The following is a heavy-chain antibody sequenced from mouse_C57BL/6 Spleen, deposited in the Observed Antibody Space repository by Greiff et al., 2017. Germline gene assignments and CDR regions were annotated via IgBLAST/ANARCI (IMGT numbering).Heavy chain of an antibody. V-gene: IGHV1-53*01. Sequence: QVQLQQPGTELVKPGASVKLSCKASGYTFTSYWMHWVKQRPGPGLEWNGNINPSNGGSNFNEKFKSKATLTVDKSSRTAYMQLSSRRSAEAAVDYCARAGYYSYGLDYWGQGTSVTVSA. D-gene: IGHD2-3*01. CDR1: GYTFTSYW. CDR3: ARAGYYSYGLDY. CDR2: INPSNGGS. J-gene: IGHJ4*01.